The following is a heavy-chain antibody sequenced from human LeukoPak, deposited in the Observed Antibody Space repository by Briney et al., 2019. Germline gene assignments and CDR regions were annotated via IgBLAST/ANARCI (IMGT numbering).Heavy chain of an antibody. V-gene: IGHV1-46*01. CDR3: ARGESSTKFGY. CDR1: GYTFTSYF. Sequence: ASVKVSCKASGYTFTSYFIHWVRQAPGQGLEWMGIIIPSGRTTSYAQKFQGRVTMTRDTSTSTVYMELSSLRSEDTAVYYCARGESSTKFGYWGQGTLVTVSS. CDR2: IIPSGRTT. D-gene: IGHD6-13*01. J-gene: IGHJ4*02.